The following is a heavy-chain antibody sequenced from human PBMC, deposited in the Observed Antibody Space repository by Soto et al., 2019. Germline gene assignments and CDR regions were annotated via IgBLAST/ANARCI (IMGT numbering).Heavy chain of an antibody. CDR2: MSHSGGT. J-gene: IGHJ3*02. CDR1: GGFVTSGSYY. V-gene: IGHV4-34*01. CDR3: ARVERGTARTVVDAFDI. D-gene: IGHD2-21*02. Sequence: QVQLQQGGAGLLTPSETLSLTCAVYGGFVTSGSYYWSWIRQPPGKGLEWIGEMSHSGGTHFNPSLKSRVAISVDTSKNQFTLKMSSVTAADTALYYCARVERGTARTVVDAFDIWGPGTMVTVSS.